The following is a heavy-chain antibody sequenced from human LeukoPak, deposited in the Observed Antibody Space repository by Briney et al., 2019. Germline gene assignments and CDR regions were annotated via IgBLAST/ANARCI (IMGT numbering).Heavy chain of an antibody. D-gene: IGHD1-26*01. CDR2: IYTSGST. V-gene: IGHV4-4*07. CDR3: ARENSGSYREFDY. J-gene: IGHJ4*02. Sequence: PSETLSLTFTVSGGSISSYYWSWIRQPAGKGLEWIGRIYTSGSTNYNASLKSRVSMSVDTSKNQFSLKLSPVTAADTAVFYCARENSGSYREFDYWGQGTLVTVSS. CDR1: GGSISSYY.